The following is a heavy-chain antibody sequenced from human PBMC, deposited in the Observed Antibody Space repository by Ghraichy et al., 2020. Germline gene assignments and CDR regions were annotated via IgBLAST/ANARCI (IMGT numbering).Heavy chain of an antibody. D-gene: IGHD2-15*01. Sequence: GGSLRLSCAASGFTFSSYSMNWVRQAPGKVLEWVSSISSSSSYIYYADSVKGRFTISRDNAKNSLYLQMNSLRAEDTAVYYCARVRRGGLPYYYYYYMDVWGKGTTVTVSS. V-gene: IGHV3-21*01. J-gene: IGHJ6*03. CDR1: GFTFSSYS. CDR3: ARVRRGGLPYYYYYYMDV. CDR2: ISSSSSYI.